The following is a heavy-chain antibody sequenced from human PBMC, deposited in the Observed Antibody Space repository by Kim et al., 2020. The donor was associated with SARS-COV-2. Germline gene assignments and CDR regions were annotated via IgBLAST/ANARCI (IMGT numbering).Heavy chain of an antibody. D-gene: IGHD4-17*01. J-gene: IGHJ4*02. Sequence: YADSVKGRFTISRDNSKNTLYLQMNSLRAEDTAVYYCARDYATVTTTPGYWGQGTLVTVSS. V-gene: IGHV3-33*01. CDR3: ARDYATVTTTPGY.